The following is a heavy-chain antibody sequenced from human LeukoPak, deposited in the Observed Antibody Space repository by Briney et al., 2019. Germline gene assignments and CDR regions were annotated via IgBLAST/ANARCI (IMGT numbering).Heavy chain of an antibody. V-gene: IGHV3-30*18. CDR3: AKDQGHSSSWAFLLDY. Sequence: GGSLRLSCAASGLTFSSFGLHWVRQAPGKGLEWVAVISYDGSNKYYADSVKGRFTISRDNSKNTLYLQMNSLRAEDTAVYYCAKDQGHSSSWAFLLDYWGQGTLVTVSS. CDR1: GLTFSSFG. J-gene: IGHJ4*02. CDR2: ISYDGSNK. D-gene: IGHD6-13*01.